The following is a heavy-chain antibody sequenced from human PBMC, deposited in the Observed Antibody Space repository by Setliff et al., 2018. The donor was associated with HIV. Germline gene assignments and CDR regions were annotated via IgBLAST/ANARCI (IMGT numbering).Heavy chain of an antibody. CDR3: VTVVQDDLCVALFDY. CDR2: INHSGST. J-gene: IGHJ4*02. V-gene: IGHV4-34*01. Sequence: SETLSLTCAVYGGSFSGYYWSWIRQPPGKGLEWIGEINHSGSTNYNPSLKSRVTISVDTSKNQFSLKLSSVTAADTAIYYCVTVVQDDLCVALFDYWGQGALVTVSS. CDR1: GGSFSGYY. D-gene: IGHD3-3*01.